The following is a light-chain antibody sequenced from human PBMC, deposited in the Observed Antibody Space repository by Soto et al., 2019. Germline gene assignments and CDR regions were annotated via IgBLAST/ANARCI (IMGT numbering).Light chain of an antibody. CDR2: SND. V-gene: IGLV1-44*01. J-gene: IGLJ3*02. Sequence: QSVLTQPPSASGTPGQRVSISCSGGSSNIGRNTVNWYQQLPGTAPKVLIYSNDQRPSGVPDRFSGSKSGTSASLVISGLQSGDEADYYCAAWDDSLNGQGVFGGGTQLTVL. CDR1: SSNIGRNT. CDR3: AAWDDSLNGQGV.